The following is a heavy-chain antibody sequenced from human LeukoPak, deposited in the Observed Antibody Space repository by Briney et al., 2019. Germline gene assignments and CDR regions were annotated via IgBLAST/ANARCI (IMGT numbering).Heavy chain of an antibody. D-gene: IGHD2-2*01. V-gene: IGHV3-21*01. CDR2: ISSSSSYI. CDR1: GFTFSSYS. Sequence: GRSLRLSCAASGFTFSSYSMNWVRQAPGKGLEWVSSISSSSSYIYYADSVKGRFTISRDNAKNSLYLQMNSLRAEDTAVYYCARVEEYCSSTSCLYGMDVWGQGTTVTVSS. J-gene: IGHJ6*02. CDR3: ARVEEYCSSTSCLYGMDV.